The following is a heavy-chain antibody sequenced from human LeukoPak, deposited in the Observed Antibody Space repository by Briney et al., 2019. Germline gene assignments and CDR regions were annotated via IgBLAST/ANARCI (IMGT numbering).Heavy chain of an antibody. CDR1: GASLSDYY. V-gene: IGHV4-34*01. J-gene: IGHJ4*02. D-gene: IGHD3-10*01. CDR2: IDHRGSA. Sequence: SETLSLSCAVHGASLSDYYWTWIRQSPEKGLECIGAIDHRGSANYNPSLESRVTISLDTSKNQFSLNLASVTAADTAVYYCTSLFSASGTFDSWGQGTLVAVSS. CDR3: TSLFSASGTFDS.